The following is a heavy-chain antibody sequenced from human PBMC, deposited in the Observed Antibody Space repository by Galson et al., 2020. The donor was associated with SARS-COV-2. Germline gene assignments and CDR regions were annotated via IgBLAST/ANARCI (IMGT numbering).Heavy chain of an antibody. CDR3: AVSSTGYYYYGMDV. V-gene: IGHV4-34*01. J-gene: IGHJ6*02. CDR1: GGSFRSYY. Sequence: SETLSLTCAVYGGSFRSYYWSWIRQPPGKGLEWIGVINNRGSTNNNPSLKSRVTISASKNQFSLRLSSVTAADTAVYYCAVSSTGYYYYGMDVWGQGTTVTVSS. D-gene: IGHD2-2*01. CDR2: INNRGST.